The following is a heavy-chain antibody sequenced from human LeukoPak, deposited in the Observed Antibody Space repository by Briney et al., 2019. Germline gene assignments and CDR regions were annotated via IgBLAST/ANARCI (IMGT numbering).Heavy chain of an antibody. Sequence: ASVKVSCKASGYTFTGYYMHSVRQAPGQGLEWMGWINPNSGGTNYAQKFQGRVTMTRDTSISTAYMELSRLRSDDTAVYYCARVSGIAVAGTYDYYYGMDVWGQGTTVTVS. J-gene: IGHJ6*02. CDR3: ARVSGIAVAGTYDYYYGMDV. V-gene: IGHV1-2*02. D-gene: IGHD6-19*01. CDR2: INPNSGGT. CDR1: GYTFTGYY.